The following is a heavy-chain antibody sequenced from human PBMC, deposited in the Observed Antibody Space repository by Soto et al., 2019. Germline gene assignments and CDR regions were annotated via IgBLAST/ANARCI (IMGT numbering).Heavy chain of an antibody. CDR3: ARAAPTLNYYDSSAPGWFDP. J-gene: IGHJ5*02. D-gene: IGHD3-22*01. CDR1: GFTFSSYS. Sequence: VGSLRLSCAASGFTFSSYSMNWGRQAPGKGLEWVSSSSSSSSYIYYADSVKGRFTISRDNAKNSLYLQMNSLRAEDTAVYYCARAAPTLNYYDSSAPGWFDPWGQGTLVTVSS. CDR2: SSSSSSYI. V-gene: IGHV3-21*01.